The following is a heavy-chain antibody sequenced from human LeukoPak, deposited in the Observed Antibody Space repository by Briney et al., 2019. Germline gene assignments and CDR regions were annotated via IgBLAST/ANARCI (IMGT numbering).Heavy chain of an antibody. CDR1: GHSITSYY. J-gene: IGHJ4*02. V-gene: IGHV4-4*09. CDR3: ARTARVFDY. CDR2: ISHSGDT. Sequence: KASETLSLTCTVSGHSITSYYWSWIRQSPGKGLECVAYISHSGDTNYNPSLKSRVTISMDTSKNQFSLKLNSVTAADTAVYYCARTARVFDYWGPGMQVTVSS. D-gene: IGHD5-18*01.